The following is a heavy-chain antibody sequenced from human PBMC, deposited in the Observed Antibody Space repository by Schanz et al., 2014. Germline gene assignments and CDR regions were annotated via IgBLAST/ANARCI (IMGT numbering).Heavy chain of an antibody. J-gene: IGHJ4*02. Sequence: EVQLLDSGGGLVQPGGSLRLSCEASEFTFSSYKMNWVRQAPGKGLEWVSYICSSGNTIYYADSVKGRFTISRDNAKNSLYLQMNSLRAEDTAVYYCARPRFDYGEVDYWGQGTLVTVSS. CDR1: EFTFSSYK. D-gene: IGHD4-17*01. V-gene: IGHV3-48*03. CDR2: ICSSGNTI. CDR3: ARPRFDYGEVDY.